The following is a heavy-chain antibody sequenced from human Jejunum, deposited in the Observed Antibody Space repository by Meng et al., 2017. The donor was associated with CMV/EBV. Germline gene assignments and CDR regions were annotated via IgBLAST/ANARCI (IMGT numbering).Heavy chain of an antibody. D-gene: IGHD5/OR15-5a*01. Sequence: SGFTLSGYAMHGVRQAPGKGLEWVAVTSYDGSTMYYADSVKGRFTVSRDNSKNTLFLQMNSLRAEDTAVYFCARVGGDGVWAFDYWGQGTLVTVSS. CDR2: TSYDGSTM. CDR1: GFTLSGYA. CDR3: ARVGGDGVWAFDY. J-gene: IGHJ4*02. V-gene: IGHV3-30*04.